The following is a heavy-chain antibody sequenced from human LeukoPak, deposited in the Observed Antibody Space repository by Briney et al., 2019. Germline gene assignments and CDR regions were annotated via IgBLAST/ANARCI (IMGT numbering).Heavy chain of an antibody. CDR2: ISYDGSNK. V-gene: IGHV3-30*18. J-gene: IGHJ6*04. Sequence: GGSLRLSCAASGFTFSSYGMHWVRQAPGKGLEWVAVISYDGSNKYYADSVKGRFTISRDNSKNTLYLQMNSLRAEDTAVYYCAKDGAYYGSGSYYHYGMDVWGKGTTVTVSP. D-gene: IGHD3-10*01. CDR1: GFTFSSYG. CDR3: AKDGAYYGSGSYYHYGMDV.